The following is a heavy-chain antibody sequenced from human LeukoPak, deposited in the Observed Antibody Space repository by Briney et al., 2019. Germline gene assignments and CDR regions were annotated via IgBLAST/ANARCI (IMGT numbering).Heavy chain of an antibody. J-gene: IGHJ4*02. CDR1: GFTFSSYG. Sequence: PGGSLRLSCAASGFTFSSYGMHWVRQAPGKGLEWVAVISYDGSNKYYADSVKGRFTVSRDNSKNTLYLQMNSLRAEDTAVYYCAKGVQLWFGESFDYWGQGTLVTVSS. D-gene: IGHD5-18*01. CDR2: ISYDGSNK. CDR3: AKGVQLWFGESFDY. V-gene: IGHV3-30*18.